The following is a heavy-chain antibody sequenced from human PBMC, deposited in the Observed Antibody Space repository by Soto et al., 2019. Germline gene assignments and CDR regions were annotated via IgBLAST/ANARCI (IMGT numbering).Heavy chain of an antibody. D-gene: IGHD1-26*01. J-gene: IGHJ4*02. CDR2: ISGSGSNT. Sequence: GGSLRLSCAASGFTFTSYAMSWVRLTPGKGLEWVSAISGSGSNTFYADSVRGRFTISRDNSKNTVFLQMNNLRAEDTAVYFCARDRATFDYWGQGPRVTVSS. V-gene: IGHV3-23*01. CDR1: GFTFTSYA. CDR3: ARDRATFDY.